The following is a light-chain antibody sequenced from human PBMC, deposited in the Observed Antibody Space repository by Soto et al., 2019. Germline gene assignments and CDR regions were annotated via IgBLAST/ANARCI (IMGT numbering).Light chain of an antibody. CDR1: QGISSY. CDR2: AAS. J-gene: IGKJ4*01. Sequence: AIRMTQSPSSFPASTGDRVTITCRASQGISSYLAWYQQKPGKAPKLLIYAASTLQSGVPSRFSGSGSGTDFTLTISCLQSEDFATYYCQQYYSYPSSFGGGTKVEIK. CDR3: QQYYSYPSS. V-gene: IGKV1-8*01.